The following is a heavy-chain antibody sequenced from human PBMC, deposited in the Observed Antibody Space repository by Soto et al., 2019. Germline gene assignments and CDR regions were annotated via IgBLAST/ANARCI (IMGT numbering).Heavy chain of an antibody. J-gene: IGHJ3*02. V-gene: IGHV3-7*01. CDR3: ARDGLPALEYSSSSKAFDI. CDR1: GFTFSSYW. D-gene: IGHD6-6*01. Sequence: GGSLRLSCAASGFTFSSYWMSWVRQAPGKGLEWVANIKQDGSEKYYVDSVKGRFTISRDNAKNSLYLQMNSLRAEDTAVYYCARDGLPALEYSSSSKAFDIWGQGTMVTVSS. CDR2: IKQDGSEK.